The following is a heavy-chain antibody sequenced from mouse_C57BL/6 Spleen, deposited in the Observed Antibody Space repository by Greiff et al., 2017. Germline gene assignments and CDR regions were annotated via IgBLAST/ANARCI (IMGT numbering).Heavy chain of an antibody. CDR1: GFTLSSYG. V-gene: IGHV5-6*01. CDR2: ISSGGSYT. Sequence: EVTLMESGGDLVKPGGSLTLSCAASGFTLSSYGMSWVRQTTDKTLEWVATISSGGSYTYYPDSVKERFTISRDNAKNTLYLQMSRLKYEDTAMYYCARQSGPTGYYFDYWGQGTTLTVSS. CDR3: ARQSGPTGYYFDY. D-gene: IGHD4-1*02. J-gene: IGHJ2*01.